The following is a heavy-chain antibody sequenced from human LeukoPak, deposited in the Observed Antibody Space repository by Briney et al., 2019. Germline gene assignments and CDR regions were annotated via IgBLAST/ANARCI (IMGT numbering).Heavy chain of an antibody. Sequence: KSSETLSLTCTVSGGSISNYYWSWIRQPAGKGLEWIGYISYTGSTDYNPSLKSRVTISVDTSKNQFSLKLRFVTAADTAVYYCAREAVAGGYYFDYWGQGTLVTVSS. J-gene: IGHJ4*02. V-gene: IGHV4-59*01. CDR2: ISYTGST. CDR1: GGSISNYY. D-gene: IGHD6-19*01. CDR3: AREAVAGGYYFDY.